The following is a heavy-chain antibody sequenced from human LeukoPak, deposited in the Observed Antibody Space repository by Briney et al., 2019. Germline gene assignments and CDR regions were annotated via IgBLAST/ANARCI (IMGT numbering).Heavy chain of an antibody. D-gene: IGHD4-17*01. V-gene: IGHV3-21*01. CDR3: ARDRLIYGDYGDAFDI. CDR1: GFTFSRYS. Sequence: GGSLRLSCAASGFTFSRYSMNWVRQAPGKGLEWVSSISSSSSYIYYADSLKGRFTISRDNAKTSLYLQTNSLRAEDTAVYYCARDRLIYGDYGDAFDIWGQGTMVAVSS. CDR2: ISSSSSYI. J-gene: IGHJ3*02.